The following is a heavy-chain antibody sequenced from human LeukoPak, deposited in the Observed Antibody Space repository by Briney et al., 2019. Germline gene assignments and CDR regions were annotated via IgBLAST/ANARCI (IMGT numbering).Heavy chain of an antibody. CDR3: AILGLYDLGAFDI. Sequence: SVRVSCKASGGTFSSYAISWVRQAPGQGLEWMGRIIPIFGTANYAQKFQGRVTITTDESTSTTYIELINLQPDDTTVDDCAILGLYDLGAFDIWGQGTMVTVSS. V-gene: IGHV1-69*05. D-gene: IGHD3-16*01. CDR2: IIPIFGTA. CDR1: GGTFSSYA. J-gene: IGHJ3*02.